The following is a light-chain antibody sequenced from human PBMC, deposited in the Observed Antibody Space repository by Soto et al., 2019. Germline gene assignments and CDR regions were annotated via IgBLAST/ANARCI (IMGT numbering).Light chain of an antibody. V-gene: IGKV1-5*03. CDR1: QTISSW. J-gene: IGKJ1*01. Sequence: DIQMTQSPSTLSGSVGDRVTITCRASQTISSWLAWYQQKPGKAPKLLIYKASTLKSGVPPRFSGSGSGTEFSLTISSLQPEDFATYYCLQYYNFPRTFGQGTKVEIK. CDR2: KAS. CDR3: LQYYNFPRT.